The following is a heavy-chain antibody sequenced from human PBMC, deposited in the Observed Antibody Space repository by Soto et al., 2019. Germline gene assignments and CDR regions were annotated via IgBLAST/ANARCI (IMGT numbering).Heavy chain of an antibody. CDR1: GGSFSGYY. Sequence: QVQLQQRGAGLLKPAETLSLTCAVYGGSFSGYYWSWIRQPPGKGLEWIGEINHSGSTNYNPYLKSRVTISVDTSKNQFSLKLSSVAAADTAVHYCARGSYCSGGSCLTPNRAFDIWGQGTMVTVSS. CDR2: INHSGST. CDR3: ARGSYCSGGSCLTPNRAFDI. J-gene: IGHJ3*02. D-gene: IGHD2-15*01. V-gene: IGHV4-34*01.